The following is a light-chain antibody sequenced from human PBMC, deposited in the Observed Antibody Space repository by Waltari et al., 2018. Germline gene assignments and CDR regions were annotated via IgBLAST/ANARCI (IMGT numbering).Light chain of an antibody. CDR1: QSVTSGY. J-gene: IGKJ1*01. CDR2: CAS. CDR3: QQYVTSPPTWT. V-gene: IGKV3-20*01. Sequence: EIVLTQSPGTLSLSPGERATLSCRASQSVTSGYLAWYQQKPGQAPRLLMYCASTRATGIPDRFSGSGSVRDFTLTISRLEPEDFAVYYCQQYVTSPPTWTFGQGTKVEIK.